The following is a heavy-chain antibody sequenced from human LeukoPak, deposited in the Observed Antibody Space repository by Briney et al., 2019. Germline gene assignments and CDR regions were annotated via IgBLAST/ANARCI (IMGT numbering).Heavy chain of an antibody. Sequence: GRSLRLSCAGSGFTFDDYAMHWVRRAPGKGLEWVSGISWNSGSIGYADSVKGRFTISRDNAKNSLYLQMNSLRAEDTALYYCAKDSRMITFGGVIVRAFYWGQGTLVTVSS. V-gene: IGHV3-9*01. CDR3: AKDSRMITFGGVIVRAFY. J-gene: IGHJ4*02. D-gene: IGHD3-16*02. CDR2: ISWNSGSI. CDR1: GFTFDDYA.